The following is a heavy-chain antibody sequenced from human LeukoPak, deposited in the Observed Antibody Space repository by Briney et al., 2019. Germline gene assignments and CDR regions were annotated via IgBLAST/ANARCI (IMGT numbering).Heavy chain of an antibody. CDR2: ISTSGRAI. J-gene: IGHJ4*02. V-gene: IGHV3-48*02. Sequence: GGSLRLSRAASGFTFSNYNMNWVRQAPGKGLEWVSYISTSGRAIFYADSVKGRFTISRDNAKNSLFLQMNSLRDEDTAVYYCARVPLYDRSGYYFDYWGLGTLVTVSS. CDR1: GFTFSNYN. CDR3: ARVPLYDRSGYYFDY. D-gene: IGHD3-22*01.